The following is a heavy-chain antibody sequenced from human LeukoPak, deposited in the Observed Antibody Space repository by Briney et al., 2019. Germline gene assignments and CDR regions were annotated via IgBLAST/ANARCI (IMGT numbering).Heavy chain of an antibody. Sequence: ASVKVSCKASGYTFTCYGISWVRQAPGQGLEWMGWISAYSGNTNYAQKLQGRVTMTTDTSTSTAYMELRSLRSDDTAVYYCAAAIFGEYYYYMDVWGKGTTVTVSS. J-gene: IGHJ6*03. CDR2: ISAYSGNT. D-gene: IGHD3-3*01. V-gene: IGHV1-18*01. CDR3: AAAIFGEYYYYMDV. CDR1: GYTFTCYG.